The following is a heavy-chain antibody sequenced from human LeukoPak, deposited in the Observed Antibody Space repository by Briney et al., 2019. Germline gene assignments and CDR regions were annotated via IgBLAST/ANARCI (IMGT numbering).Heavy chain of an antibody. Sequence: GGSLRLSCAASGFTFDDYAMHWVRQAPGKGLEWVSLISWDGGSTYYADSVKGRFTISRDNSKNSLYLQMNSLRAEDTALYYCAKPTSTGYSYGLVYWGQRTLVTVSS. CDR3: AKPTSTGYSYGLVY. CDR2: ISWDGGST. J-gene: IGHJ4*02. D-gene: IGHD5-18*01. V-gene: IGHV3-43D*04. CDR1: GFTFDDYA.